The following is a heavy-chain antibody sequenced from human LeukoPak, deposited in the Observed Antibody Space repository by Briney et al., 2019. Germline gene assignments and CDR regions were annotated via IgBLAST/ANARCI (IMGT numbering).Heavy chain of an antibody. CDR1: GGSITTSTYY. J-gene: IGHJ5*02. D-gene: IGHD3-3*01. V-gene: IGHV4-39*01. Sequence: PSETLSLTCTVSGGSITTSTYYWGWIRQPPGKGLEWIGTIYHTGSTYYNPSLKSRVTISVDTSKNQFSLKLNSVTAADTAVYYCARGVERIFGVVNWFDPWGQGTPVTVSS. CDR2: IYHTGST. CDR3: ARGVERIFGVVNWFDP.